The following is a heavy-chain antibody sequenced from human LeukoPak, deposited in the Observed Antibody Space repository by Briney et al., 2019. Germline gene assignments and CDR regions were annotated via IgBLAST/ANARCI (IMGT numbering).Heavy chain of an antibody. J-gene: IGHJ1*01. V-gene: IGHV4-59*08. CDR2: IYYTGST. Sequence: PSETLSLTCFVSGGSMNNYYWSWVRQPPGKGLEWIWYIYYTGSTNYNASLKSRLTISVDTSKNQFSLGLSSVTAADTAVYYCARHGSTYALRHWGQGTLVTVSS. CDR3: ARHGSTYALRH. D-gene: IGHD2-2*01. CDR1: GGSMNNYY.